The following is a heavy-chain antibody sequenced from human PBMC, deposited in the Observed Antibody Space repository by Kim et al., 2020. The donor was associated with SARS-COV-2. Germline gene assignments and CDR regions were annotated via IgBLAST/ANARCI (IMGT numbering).Heavy chain of an antibody. CDR3: AKDRVAGTGAFDI. J-gene: IGHJ3*02. D-gene: IGHD6-19*01. V-gene: IGHV3-33*06. Sequence: YADPVKGRFTISRDNSKNTLYLQMNSLRAEDTAVYYCAKDRVAGTGAFDIWGQGTMVTVSS.